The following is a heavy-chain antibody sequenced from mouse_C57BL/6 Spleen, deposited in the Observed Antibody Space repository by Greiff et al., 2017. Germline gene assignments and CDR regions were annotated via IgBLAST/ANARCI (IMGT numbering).Heavy chain of an antibody. Sequence: EVQVVESGPGLVKPSQSLSLTCSVTGYSITSGYYWNWIRQFPGNKLEWMGYISYDGSNNYNPSLKNRISITRDTSKNQFFLKLNSVTTEDTATYYCARDYDYGRGYFDVWGTGTTVTVSA. D-gene: IGHD2-4*01. CDR1: GYSITSGYY. CDR2: ISYDGSN. CDR3: ARDYDYGRGYFDV. V-gene: IGHV3-6*01. J-gene: IGHJ1*03.